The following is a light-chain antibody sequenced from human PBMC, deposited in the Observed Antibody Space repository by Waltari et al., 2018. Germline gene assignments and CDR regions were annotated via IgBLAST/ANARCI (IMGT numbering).Light chain of an antibody. J-gene: IGKJ3*01. CDR1: QSLVYGDGHTY. V-gene: IGKV2-30*01. Sequence: DVVMTQSPLSLPVTLGQPASISCRSRQSLVYGDGHTYLQWVQQRPGPAPRRLSYRVSSRDSGVPDRFSGSGSGTEFTLKISRVEAEDVGVYYCMQGTHWPPTFGPGTKVDIK. CDR2: RVS. CDR3: MQGTHWPPT.